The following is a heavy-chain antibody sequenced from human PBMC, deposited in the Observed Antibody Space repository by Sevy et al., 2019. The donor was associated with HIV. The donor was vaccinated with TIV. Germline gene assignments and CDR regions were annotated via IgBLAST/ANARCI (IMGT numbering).Heavy chain of an antibody. CDR1: GITFSSHA. Sequence: GGCLRLSCAASGITFSSHAMHWVRQAPGKGLEWVTIISYVGSNKYYADSVKGRFTISRDNSKNTLYLQMNSLRAEDTAVYYCARADYGDYSGEFDYWGQGTLVTVSS. CDR3: ARADYGDYSGEFDY. V-gene: IGHV3-30-3*01. J-gene: IGHJ4*02. D-gene: IGHD4-17*01. CDR2: ISYVGSNK.